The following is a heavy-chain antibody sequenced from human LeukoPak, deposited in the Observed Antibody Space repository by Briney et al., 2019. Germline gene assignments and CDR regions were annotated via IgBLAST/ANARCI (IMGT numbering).Heavy chain of an antibody. D-gene: IGHD1-26*01. CDR2: IYYSGST. V-gene: IGHV4-31*03. Sequence: SETLSLTCTVSGGSISSGGYYWSWIRQHPGKGLEWIGYIYYSGSTYYNPSLESRVTISVDTSKNQFSLKLSSVTAADTAVYYCAASSGSDEYFQHWGQGTLVTVSS. CDR1: GGSISSGGYY. CDR3: AASSGSDEYFQH. J-gene: IGHJ1*01.